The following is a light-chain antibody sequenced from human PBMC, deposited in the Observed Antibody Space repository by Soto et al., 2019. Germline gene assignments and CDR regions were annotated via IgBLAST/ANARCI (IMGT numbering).Light chain of an antibody. CDR1: QSVSSN. V-gene: IGKV3-15*01. CDR2: GAS. J-gene: IGKJ2*01. Sequence: EIVMTQSPAILSVSPGERATLSCRASQSVSSNLAWYQQQPDQAPRLLIYGASTRAAGIPARFSGSGSGTEFTLTISSLQSEDFAVYYCQQYNSWPPYTFGQGTKLEI. CDR3: QQYNSWPPYT.